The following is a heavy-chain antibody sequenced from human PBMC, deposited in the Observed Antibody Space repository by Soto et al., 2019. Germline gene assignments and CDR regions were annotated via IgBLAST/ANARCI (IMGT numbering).Heavy chain of an antibody. CDR1: AGTFPHYG. D-gene: IGHD7-27*01. Sequence: QVQLVQSGPKVRVPGSSVKVSCKASAGTFPHYGLSWVRQAPGQGLEWIGGIIPVLASTTYAQNFQGRVSIIANASTNTVYMELGSLRSDDTAVYYCACNWGNSLKNWLAPWGQGTLVTVSS. V-gene: IGHV1-69*01. J-gene: IGHJ5*02. CDR3: ACNWGNSLKNWLAP. CDR2: IIPVLAST.